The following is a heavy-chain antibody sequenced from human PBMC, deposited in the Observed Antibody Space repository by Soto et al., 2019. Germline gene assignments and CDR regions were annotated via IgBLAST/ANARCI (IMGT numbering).Heavy chain of an antibody. CDR1: GYTFTSYA. D-gene: IGHD1-26*01. Sequence: QVQLVQSGAEVKKPGASVKVSCKASGYTFTSYAMHWVRQAPGQRLEGMGWINAGNGNTKYSQKFQGRVTITRDTSESTSDMEVSSLRSEDTAVYYWARVSVGTQWELRFIGFDIWGQGRMVTVSS. V-gene: IGHV1-3*01. J-gene: IGHJ3*02. CDR2: INAGNGNT. CDR3: ARVSVGTQWELRFIGFDI.